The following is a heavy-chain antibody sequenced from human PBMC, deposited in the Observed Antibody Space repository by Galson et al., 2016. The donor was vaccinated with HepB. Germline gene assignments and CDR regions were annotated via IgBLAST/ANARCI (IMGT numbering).Heavy chain of an antibody. J-gene: IGHJ3*02. D-gene: IGHD2-21*02. Sequence: SLRLSCAASGFTVSSYYMSWVRQAPGKGLEWVSVFYSGGSTYYADSVEGRFTISRDNSKNTLYLQMNSLRAEDTAVYYCARDRGAVTVDAFDIWGQGTMVTVSS. CDR3: ARDRGAVTVDAFDI. V-gene: IGHV3-53*01. CDR2: FYSGGST. CDR1: GFTVSSYY.